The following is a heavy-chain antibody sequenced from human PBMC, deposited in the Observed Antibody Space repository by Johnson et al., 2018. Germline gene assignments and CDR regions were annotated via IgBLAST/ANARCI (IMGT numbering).Heavy chain of an antibody. CDR2: TSNEEGIK. D-gene: IGHD3-10*01. V-gene: IGHV3-30*03. J-gene: IGHJ1*01. CDR1: GFSFSNHV. Sequence: QVQLVESGGGVVQPGGSLRLSCSASGFSFSNHVMHWVRQAQGKGLAWVAVTSNEEGIKYYVDSVKGRFTISRDNSKGTLYLQMNSLRAEDTAVYYCATGAISGVIYREFFQHWGQGTLVTVSS. CDR3: ATGAISGVIYREFFQH.